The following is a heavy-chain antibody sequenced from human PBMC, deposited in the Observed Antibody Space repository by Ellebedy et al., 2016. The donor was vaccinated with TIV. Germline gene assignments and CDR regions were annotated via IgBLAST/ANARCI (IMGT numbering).Heavy chain of an antibody. Sequence: AASVKVSCKTSGYIFINYGIAWVRQAPGQGLEWMGWINPYTGGTNYAQKCQGRVTMTRDTSISTAFMEMRRLRSDDTAVYYCARVVVAAIGDWGQGTLVTVSS. CDR1: GYIFINYG. J-gene: IGHJ4*02. V-gene: IGHV1-2*02. CDR2: INPYTGGT. CDR3: ARVVVAAIGD. D-gene: IGHD5-12*01.